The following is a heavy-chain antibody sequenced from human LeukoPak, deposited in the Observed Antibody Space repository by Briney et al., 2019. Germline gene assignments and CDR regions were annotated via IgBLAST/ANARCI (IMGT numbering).Heavy chain of an antibody. CDR1: GFTFSSYA. CDR2: ISGSGGST. D-gene: IGHD3-22*01. CDR3: AKDPYSAVMIGWFDP. J-gene: IGHJ5*02. Sequence: GGSLRLSCAASGFTFSSYAMSWVRQAPGRGLEWVSAISGSGGSTYYADSVKGRFTISRDNSKNTLYLQMNSLRAEDTAVYYCAKDPYSAVMIGWFDPWGQGTLVTVSS. V-gene: IGHV3-23*01.